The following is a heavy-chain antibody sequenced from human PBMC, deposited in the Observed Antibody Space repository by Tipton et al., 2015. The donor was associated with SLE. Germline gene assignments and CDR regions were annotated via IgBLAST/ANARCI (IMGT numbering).Heavy chain of an antibody. D-gene: IGHD1-26*01. CDR1: GGSISSYY. Sequence: TLPLTCTVSGGSISSYYWSWIRQPAAKGLEWIGLIYPGGSTNYNPSLNSRVTISVDTSKNQSSLQLSSVTAADTGVYYCARTGAYTTSYYYCAMDVWGQGSTVTVSS. CDR2: IYPGGST. J-gene: IGHJ6*02. CDR3: ARTGAYTTSYYYCAMDV. V-gene: IGHV4-4*07.